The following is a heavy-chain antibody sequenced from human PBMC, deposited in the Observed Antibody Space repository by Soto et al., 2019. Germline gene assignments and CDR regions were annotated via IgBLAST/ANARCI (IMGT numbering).Heavy chain of an antibody. J-gene: IGHJ6*02. Sequence: GGSLRLSXAASGLFFSDDYLSWIRQAPGKALECVAYISGTGDTKYYADSVTGRFTISRDNPKNSLYLQMNSLRPEDAAVYYCAIGGGQIYYKGLDVWGQGTTVTVSS. CDR1: GLFFSDDY. CDR2: ISGTGDTK. V-gene: IGHV3-11*01. D-gene: IGHD3-10*01. CDR3: AIGGGQIYYKGLDV.